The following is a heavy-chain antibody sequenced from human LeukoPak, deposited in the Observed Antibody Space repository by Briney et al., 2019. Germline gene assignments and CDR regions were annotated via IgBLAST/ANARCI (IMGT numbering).Heavy chain of an antibody. CDR2: IHYSGTT. CDR1: VGSISPYY. V-gene: IGHV4-59*01. Sequence: KPSETLSLTCIVSVGSISPYYWSWIRQPPGKGLEWIGYIHYSGTTNYNPSLKSRVTISVDTSKKQFSLKLTSVTAADTAVYYCATYYFDKSCFYYFDYWGQGTLVTVSS. J-gene: IGHJ4*02. D-gene: IGHD3-22*01. CDR3: ATYYFDKSCFYYFDY.